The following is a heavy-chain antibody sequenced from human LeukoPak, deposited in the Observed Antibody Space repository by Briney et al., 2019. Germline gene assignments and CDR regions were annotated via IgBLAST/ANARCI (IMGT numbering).Heavy chain of an antibody. V-gene: IGHV3-11*04. CDR1: GFTFSDYY. J-gene: IGHJ4*02. Sequence: GGSLRLSCAASGFTFSDYYMSWIRQAPGKGLEWVSYISRSGRTIYYADSVKGRFTISRDNAKTSLYLHMDSLRAEDTAVYYCARADCSSTNCYEFDYWGQGTLVTVSS. CDR3: ARADCSSTNCYEFDY. D-gene: IGHD2-2*01. CDR2: ISRSGRTI.